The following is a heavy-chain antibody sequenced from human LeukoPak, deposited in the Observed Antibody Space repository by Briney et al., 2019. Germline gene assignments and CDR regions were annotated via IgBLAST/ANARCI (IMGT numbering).Heavy chain of an antibody. CDR2: INHSGST. D-gene: IGHD4-23*01. Sequence: SETLSLTCAVYGGSFSGYYWSWIRQPPGKGLEWIGEINHSGSTNYNPSLKSRVTISVDTSKNQFSLKLSSVAAADTAVYYCARGHGGNSEDYWGQGTLVTVSS. CDR1: GGSFSGYY. J-gene: IGHJ4*02. CDR3: ARGHGGNSEDY. V-gene: IGHV4-34*01.